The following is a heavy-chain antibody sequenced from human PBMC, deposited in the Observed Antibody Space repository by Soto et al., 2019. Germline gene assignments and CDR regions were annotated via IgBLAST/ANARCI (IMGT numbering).Heavy chain of an antibody. CDR2: INPNSGGT. V-gene: IGHV1-2*04. J-gene: IGHJ6*02. CDR3: ARELRYGSGYYYGMDV. CDR1: GYTFTGYY. D-gene: IGHD3-10*01. Sequence: ASVKVSCKASGYTFTGYYMHWVRQAPGQGLEWMGWINPNSGGTNYAQKFQGWVTMTRDTSISTAYMELSRLRSDDTAVYYCARELRYGSGYYYGMDVWGQGTTVT.